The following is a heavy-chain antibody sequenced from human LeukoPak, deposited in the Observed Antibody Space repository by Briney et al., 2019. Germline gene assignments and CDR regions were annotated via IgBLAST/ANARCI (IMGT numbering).Heavy chain of an antibody. V-gene: IGHV4-39*01. D-gene: IGHD1-26*01. CDR2: IYYSGIT. CDR3: ASWGATHHYFDS. Sequence: PSETLPLTCTVSGGSISSNSYYWGWIRQPPGKGLEWIGSIYYSGITYYNPSLKSRVTISVDMSKNQFSLKLSSVTAADTAVYYCASWGATHHYFDSWGRGTLVTVSS. J-gene: IGHJ4*02. CDR1: GGSISSNSYY.